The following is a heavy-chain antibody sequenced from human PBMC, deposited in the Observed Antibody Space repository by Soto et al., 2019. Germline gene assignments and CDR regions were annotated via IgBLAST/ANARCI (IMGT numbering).Heavy chain of an antibody. CDR2: IYTSGST. CDR1: GGSISNYY. V-gene: IGHV4-4*07. D-gene: IGHD4-17*01. CDR3: AYGDSRGPFDS. J-gene: IGHJ4*02. Sequence: SETLSLTCTVSGGSISNYYWSWIRQPAGRGLEWIGRIYTSGSTNYNPSLKSRVTISVDTSKNQFSLKLSSVTAADTAVYYCAYGDSRGPFDSWGQGTLVTVSS.